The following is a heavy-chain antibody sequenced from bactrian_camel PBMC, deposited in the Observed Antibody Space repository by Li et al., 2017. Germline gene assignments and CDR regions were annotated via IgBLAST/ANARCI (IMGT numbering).Heavy chain of an antibody. D-gene: IGHD4*01. Sequence: VQLVESGGGSVQPGGSLRLSCAASGFTFSSYVMAWVRQAPGKGLEWVSTINHHGSSTWYADSVKGRFTISRDNAKTTVYLQMNSLKPEDTALYYCVRDYGNYDWTLGSWGQGTQVTVS. V-gene: IGHV3S40*01. CDR2: INHHGSST. J-gene: IGHJ4*01. CDR3: VRDYGNYDWTLGS. CDR1: GFTFSSYV.